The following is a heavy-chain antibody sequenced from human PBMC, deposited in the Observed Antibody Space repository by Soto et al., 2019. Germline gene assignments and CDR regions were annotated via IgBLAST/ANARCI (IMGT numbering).Heavy chain of an antibody. J-gene: IGHJ6*02. CDR2: IYYSGST. CDR3: ATDIVLMVYAGRVAVAGSLYGMDV. V-gene: IGHV4-39*01. CDR1: GGSISSSSYY. Sequence: SETLSLTCTVSGGSISSSSYYWGWIRQPPGKGLEWIGSIYYSGSTYYNPSLKSRVTISVDTSKNQFSLKLSSVTAADTAVYYCATDIVLMVYAGRVAVAGSLYGMDVWGQGTTVTVSS. D-gene: IGHD2-8*01.